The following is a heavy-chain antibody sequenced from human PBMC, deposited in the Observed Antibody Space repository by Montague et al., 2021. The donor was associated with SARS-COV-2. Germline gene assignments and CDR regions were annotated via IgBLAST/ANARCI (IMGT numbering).Heavy chain of an antibody. D-gene: IGHD3-3*01. CDR3: AKDQFVYDFWSGYGTIDY. CDR1: GFTFSSYA. J-gene: IGHJ4*02. V-gene: IGHV3-23*01. Sequence: SLRLSCAAPGFTFSSYAMSWVRQAPGKGLEWVSAISGSGGSTYYADSVKGRFTISRDNSKNTLYLQMNSLRAEDTAVYYCAKDQFVYDFWSGYGTIDYWGQGTLVTVSS. CDR2: ISGSGGST.